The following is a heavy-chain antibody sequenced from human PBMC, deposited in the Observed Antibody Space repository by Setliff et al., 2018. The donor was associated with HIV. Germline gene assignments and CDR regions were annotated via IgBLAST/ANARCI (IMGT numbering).Heavy chain of an antibody. V-gene: IGHV4-39*01. Sequence: PSETLSLTCTVSGGSITTSTLYWGWIRQPPGKGLEWIGSIYYSGSTYYNPSLKSRLTITQHTSKNHFSLSLSSVTAADTAVYYCAGQFWMLTTLYFDSLGPGTLVTVSS. D-gene: IGHD3-16*01. CDR1: GGSITTSTLY. CDR3: AGQFWMLTTLYFDS. CDR2: IYYSGST. J-gene: IGHJ4*02.